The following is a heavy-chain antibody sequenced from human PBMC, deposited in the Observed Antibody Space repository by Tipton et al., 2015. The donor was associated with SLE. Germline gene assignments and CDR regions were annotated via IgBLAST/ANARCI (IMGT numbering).Heavy chain of an antibody. J-gene: IGHJ6*02. CDR3: ARSGSWYDYYYYGMDV. Sequence: QLVQSGAEVKKPGASVKVSCKASGYTFTSYGISWVRQAPGQGLEWMGWISAYNGNTNYAQKLQGRVTMTTDTSTSTAYMELSSLRSEDTAVYYCARSGSWYDYYYYGMDVWGQGTTVTVSS. D-gene: IGHD2-15*01. CDR2: ISAYNGNT. CDR1: GYTFTSYG. V-gene: IGHV1-18*01.